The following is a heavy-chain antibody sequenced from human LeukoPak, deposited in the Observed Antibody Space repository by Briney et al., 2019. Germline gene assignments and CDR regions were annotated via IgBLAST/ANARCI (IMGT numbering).Heavy chain of an antibody. D-gene: IGHD6-13*01. J-gene: IGHJ5*02. CDR1: GYTFTGYY. CDR3: ARDRRSSSWLDP. V-gene: IGHV1-2*02. CDR2: INPNSGGT. Sequence: GASVKVSCKASGYTFTGYYMHWVRQAPGQGLEWMGWINPNSGGTNYAQMFQGRVTMTRDTSISTAYMELSRLRSDDTAVYYCARDRRSSSWLDPWGQGTLVTVSS.